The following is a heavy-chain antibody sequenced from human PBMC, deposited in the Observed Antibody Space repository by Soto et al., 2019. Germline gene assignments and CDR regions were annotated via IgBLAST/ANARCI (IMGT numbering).Heavy chain of an antibody. CDR3: ARRRLHSSSSLGSGVYYYYGMDV. D-gene: IGHD6-6*01. Sequence: GGSLRLSCAASGFTFGSYGMHWVRQAPGKGLEWVAVIWYDGSNKYYADSVKGRFTISRDNSKNTLYLQMNSLRAEDTAVYYCARRRLHSSSSLGSGVYYYYGMDVWGQGTTVTVSS. V-gene: IGHV3-33*01. CDR1: GFTFGSYG. J-gene: IGHJ6*02. CDR2: IWYDGSNK.